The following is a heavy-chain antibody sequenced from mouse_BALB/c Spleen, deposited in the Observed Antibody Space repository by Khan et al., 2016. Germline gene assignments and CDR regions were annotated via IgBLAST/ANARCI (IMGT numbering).Heavy chain of an antibody. CDR2: IDPYNGGT. D-gene: IGHD2-3*01. V-gene: IGHV1S135*01. CDR3: VRDGYYDYYALDY. Sequence: VQLKQSGPDLVKPGASVKISCKASGYSFTDYNIYWVKQSHGESLEWIGYIDPYNGGTTYNQKFKGKATLTVDRSSSTASMHLHSLTSEDSAVYYCVRDGYYDYYALDYWGHGTSVTVSS. CDR1: GYSFTDYN. J-gene: IGHJ4*01.